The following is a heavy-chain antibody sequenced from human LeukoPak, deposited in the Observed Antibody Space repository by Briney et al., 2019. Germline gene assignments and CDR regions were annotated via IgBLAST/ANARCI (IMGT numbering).Heavy chain of an antibody. D-gene: IGHD2-2*01. Sequence: AGGSLRLSCAASGFTFSSYWMSWVRQAPGNGLEGVANIKQGGSETYYVYSVKGRFTISRDNAKTSLYLQMKSLRAEDTAVYYCARADCSSISSYHNWSDPWGQGTLVTVSS. J-gene: IGHJ5*02. CDR3: ARADCSSISSYHNWSDP. CDR2: IKQGGSET. CDR1: GFTFSSYW. V-gene: IGHV3-7*01.